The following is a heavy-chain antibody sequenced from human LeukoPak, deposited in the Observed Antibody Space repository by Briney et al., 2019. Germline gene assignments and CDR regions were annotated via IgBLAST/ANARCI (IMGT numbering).Heavy chain of an antibody. CDR3: ARDEGIAAAVADY. D-gene: IGHD6-13*01. J-gene: IGHJ4*02. CDR1: GFTFSDYY. Sequence: GGSLRLSCAASGFTFSDYYMSWIRQAPGKGLEWVSAISGSGGSTYYADSVKGRFTISRDNSKNTLYLQMNSLRAEDTAVYYCARDEGIAAAVADYWGQGTLVTVSS. V-gene: IGHV3-23*01. CDR2: ISGSGGST.